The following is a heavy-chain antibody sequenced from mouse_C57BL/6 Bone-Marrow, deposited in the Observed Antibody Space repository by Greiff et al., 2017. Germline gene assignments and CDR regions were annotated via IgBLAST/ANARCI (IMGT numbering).Heavy chain of an antibody. Sequence: EVQGVESGGGLVKPGGSLKLSCAASGFTFSSYAMSWVRQTPEKRLEWVATISDGGSYTYYPDNVKGRFTISRDNAKNNLYLQMSHLKSEDTAMYYCARDRDYDGIYYAMDYWGQGTSVTVSS. J-gene: IGHJ4*01. D-gene: IGHD2-4*01. CDR2: ISDGGSYT. V-gene: IGHV5-4*01. CDR1: GFTFSSYA. CDR3: ARDRDYDGIYYAMDY.